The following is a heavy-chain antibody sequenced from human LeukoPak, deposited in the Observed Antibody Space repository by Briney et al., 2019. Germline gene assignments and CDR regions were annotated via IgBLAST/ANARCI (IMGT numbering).Heavy chain of an antibody. Sequence: PGGTLRLSCAASGFTFSSYSMNWIRQAPGKGLEWVSYICNSSSYIYYADSVKGRFTISRDNAKNSLYLQMNSPRAEDTAVYYCAREDESLIAVAGVFDYWGQGTLVTVSS. CDR1: GFTFSSYS. CDR3: AREDESLIAVAGVFDY. V-gene: IGHV3-21*01. CDR2: ICNSSSYI. D-gene: IGHD6-19*01. J-gene: IGHJ4*02.